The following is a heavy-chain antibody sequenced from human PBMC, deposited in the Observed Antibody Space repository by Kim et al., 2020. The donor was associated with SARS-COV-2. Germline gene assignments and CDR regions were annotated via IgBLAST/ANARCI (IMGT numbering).Heavy chain of an antibody. D-gene: IGHD3-10*01. J-gene: IGHJ4*02. CDR2: VDHSGRT. Sequence: SETLSLTCTVSGDSMSSDWWSGVRQPPGKGLEWIGEVDHSGRTNYNPSLLSRVTISVDKSKNQFSLKLNFMTDADTAFYYCARDLGSHPGYWRQGTLVTVYS. CDR1: GDSMSSDW. CDR3: ARDLGSHPGY. V-gene: IGHV4-4*02.